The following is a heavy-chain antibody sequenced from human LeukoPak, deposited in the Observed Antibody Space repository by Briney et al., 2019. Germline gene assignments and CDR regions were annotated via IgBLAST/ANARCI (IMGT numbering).Heavy chain of an antibody. CDR2: IYYSGST. CDR3: ARGRRVWSPNFDY. Sequence: SETLSLTCTVSGGSISSYYWSWIRQPPGKGLEWIGYIYYSGSTNYNPSLKSRVTISVDTSKSQFSLKLSSVTAADTAVYYCARGRRVWSPNFDYWGQGTLVTVSS. D-gene: IGHD2-21*01. J-gene: IGHJ4*02. V-gene: IGHV4-59*01. CDR1: GGSISSYY.